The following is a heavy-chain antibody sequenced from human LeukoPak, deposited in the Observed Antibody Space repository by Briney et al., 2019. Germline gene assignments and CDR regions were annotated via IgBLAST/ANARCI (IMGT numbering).Heavy chain of an antibody. D-gene: IGHD6-13*01. CDR2: IYYSGST. CDR1: GGSISSSSYY. CDR3: ARLNSAAGYFDY. Sequence: SETLSLTCTVSGGSISSSSYYWGWIRQPPGKGLEWIGSIYYSGSTYYNPSLKSRVTISVDTSKNQFSLKLSSVTAADTAVYYCARLNSAAGYFDYWDQGTLVTVSS. V-gene: IGHV4-39*01. J-gene: IGHJ4*02.